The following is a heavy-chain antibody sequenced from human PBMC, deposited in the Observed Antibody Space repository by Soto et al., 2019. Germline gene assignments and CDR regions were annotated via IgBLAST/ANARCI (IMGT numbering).Heavy chain of an antibody. CDR2: VYHRGRT. D-gene: IGHD4-17*01. CDR1: GGSITKTTYS. J-gene: IGHJ3*02. V-gene: IGHV4-30-2*01. Sequence: QLQLQESGSGLVKPSQTLSLTCTVSGGSITKTTYSWNWIRQPPGKGLEWIGNVYHRGRTNYNPSLKSRVTISADTSRNESSLRLDSVTAADTAMYYCARADYSDYGDALDIWGQGTMVTVSS. CDR3: ARADYSDYGDALDI.